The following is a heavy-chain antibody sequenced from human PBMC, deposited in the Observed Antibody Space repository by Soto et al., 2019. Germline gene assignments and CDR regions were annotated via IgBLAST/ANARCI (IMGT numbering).Heavy chain of an antibody. D-gene: IGHD5-12*01. CDR3: ARESGGATATLDYYYFYMDV. Sequence: QGKLVQSGAEVRKPGASVTVSCRSSGDSFNDYYIHWVRQAPGQGFEWMGWINPNGGVTKYAQKFQGWVSMTRDTSIRTVYMQLSRLRSDDTAVYYCARESGGATATLDYYYFYMDVWAQGPRSPSP. CDR1: GDSFNDYY. J-gene: IGHJ6*03. CDR2: INPNGGVT. V-gene: IGHV1-2*04.